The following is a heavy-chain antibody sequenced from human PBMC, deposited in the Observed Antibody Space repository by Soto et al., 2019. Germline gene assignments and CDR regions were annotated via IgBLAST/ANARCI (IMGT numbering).Heavy chain of an antibody. CDR1: GDSITNSRW. CDR2: ILHSGET. Sequence: QVQLQESGPGLVKPSGTLSLTCAVSGDSITNSRWWTWVRQPPGKGLEWIGYILHSGETNYNPSLKSRVFISVDKAQNQFSLRVSSVTAADTAVYYGAYSTGWYRHDVWGQGTLVTVSS. V-gene: IGHV4-4*02. D-gene: IGHD6-19*01. J-gene: IGHJ3*01. CDR3: AYSTGWYRHDV.